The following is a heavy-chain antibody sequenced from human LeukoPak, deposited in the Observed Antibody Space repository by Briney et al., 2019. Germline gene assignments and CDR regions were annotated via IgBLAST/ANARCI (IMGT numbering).Heavy chain of an antibody. CDR2: IHRDGRT. Sequence: RSETLSLTCAVSGVSISSSEWWIWVRQPPGQGLEWIGEIHRDGRTRYNPSLKSRVTMSMDYSKNQFSLSVTSVTAADTAIYYCGKTDIYFNPIGYWGPGSMVTVSS. D-gene: IGHD3-9*01. CDR1: GVSISSSEW. V-gene: IGHV4-4*02. CDR3: GKTDIYFNPIGY. J-gene: IGHJ4*02.